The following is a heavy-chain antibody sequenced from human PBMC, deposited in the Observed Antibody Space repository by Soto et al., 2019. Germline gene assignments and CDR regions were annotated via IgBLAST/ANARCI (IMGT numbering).Heavy chain of an antibody. CDR3: ARDSHYYESEEGVPFDY. CDR2: IIPILGIA. J-gene: IGHJ4*02. D-gene: IGHD3-22*01. Sequence: QVQLVQSGAEVKKPGSSVKVSCKASGGTFSSYTISWVRQAPGQGLEWMGRIIPILGIANYAQKFQGRVTITAXXPXSXAYMELSSLRSEDTAVYYCARDSHYYESEEGVPFDYWGQGTLVTVSS. V-gene: IGHV1-69*08. CDR1: GGTFSSYT.